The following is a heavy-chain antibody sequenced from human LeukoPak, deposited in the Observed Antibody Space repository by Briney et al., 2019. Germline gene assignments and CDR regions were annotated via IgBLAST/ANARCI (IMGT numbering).Heavy chain of an antibody. CDR2: IHHSGST. V-gene: IGHV4-34*01. D-gene: IGHD5-24*01. Sequence: SETLSLTCAVYVGSFSVYYWSWIRQPPGKGLECIVEIHHSGSTNDNPSLKSRVTLSVDTSKNQFSLKLSSVTAADTAVYYCARSRGWLQSHPLGYWGQGTLVTVSS. CDR1: VGSFSVYY. J-gene: IGHJ4*02. CDR3: ARSRGWLQSHPLGY.